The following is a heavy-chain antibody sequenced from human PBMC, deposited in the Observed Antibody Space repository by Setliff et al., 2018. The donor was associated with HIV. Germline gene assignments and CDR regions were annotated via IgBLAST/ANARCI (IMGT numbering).Heavy chain of an antibody. CDR2: ISSSGNT. V-gene: IGHV4-59*01. J-gene: IGHJ3*01. Sequence: SETLSLTCSVSGSFDDSIWAWIRQPPGKGLEWFGFISSSGNTNYNPSLESPFTMSVDPANNQFSLKLNSVTAADTAMYYCAREDGDYGFDLWGQGTLVTVSS. CDR1: GSFDDSI. CDR3: AREDGDYGFDL.